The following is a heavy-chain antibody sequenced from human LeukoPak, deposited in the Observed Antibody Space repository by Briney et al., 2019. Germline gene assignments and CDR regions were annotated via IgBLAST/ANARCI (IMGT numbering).Heavy chain of an antibody. V-gene: IGHV1-69*13. Sequence: GASVKVSCKASGGTFSSYTISWVRQAPGQGLEWMGGILPIFGTANYAQKFQGRVTITADESTSTAYMELSSLRSEDTAVYYCASMVVDSGYYGANYWGQGTLVTVSS. J-gene: IGHJ4*02. D-gene: IGHD3-22*01. CDR3: ASMVVDSGYYGANY. CDR1: GGTFSSYT. CDR2: ILPIFGTA.